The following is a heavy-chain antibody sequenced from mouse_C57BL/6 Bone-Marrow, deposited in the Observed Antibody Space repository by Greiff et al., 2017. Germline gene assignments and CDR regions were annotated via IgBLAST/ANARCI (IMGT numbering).Heavy chain of an antibody. V-gene: IGHV1-63*01. CDR3: ARKVYYSFDY. CDR2: IYPGGGYT. Sequence: VQLQQSGAELVRPGTSVKMSCKASGYTFTNYWIGWAKQRPGHGLEWIGDIYPGGGYTNYNEKFKGKATLTADKSSSTAYMQFSSLTSEDSAIYYCARKVYYSFDYWGQGTTLTVSS. J-gene: IGHJ2*01. D-gene: IGHD2-12*01. CDR1: GYTFTNYW.